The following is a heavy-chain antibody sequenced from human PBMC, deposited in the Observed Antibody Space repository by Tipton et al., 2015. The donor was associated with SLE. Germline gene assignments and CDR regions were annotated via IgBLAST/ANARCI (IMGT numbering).Heavy chain of an antibody. V-gene: IGHV6-1*01. CDR3: ARGKFWAFDY. J-gene: IGHJ4*02. D-gene: IGHD7-27*01. CDR1: GDSVSSNTVA. Sequence: GLVKPSQTLSLTCVISGDSVSSNTVAWNWIRQSPSRGLEWLGRTYYKSQWFDKYAESVRGRITISPDTANNQFSLHLTSVTHEDTAVYYCARGKFWAFDYWGQGALVTVSS. CDR2: TYYKSQWFD.